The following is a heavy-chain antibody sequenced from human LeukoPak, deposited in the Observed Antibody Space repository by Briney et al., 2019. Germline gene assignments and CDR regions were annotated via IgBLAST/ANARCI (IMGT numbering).Heavy chain of an antibody. CDR3: TTDRGSV. V-gene: IGHV3-15*01. CDR2: IKSKSDGETT. CDR1: GFTFTNVW. J-gene: IGHJ4*02. Sequence: GGSLRLSCAASGFTFTNVWMSWVRQTPWKGLEWVVRIKSKSDGETTDYAAPVKGRFTISRDDAKTMVYLQMNSLKSEDTAVYYCTTDRGSVWGQGTLVTVSS.